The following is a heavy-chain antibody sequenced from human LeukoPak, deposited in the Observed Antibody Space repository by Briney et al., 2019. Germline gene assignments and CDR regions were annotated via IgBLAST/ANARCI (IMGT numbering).Heavy chain of an antibody. D-gene: IGHD2-8*01. CDR2: HGGSGDRST. V-gene: IGHV3-21*01. CDR1: GFTFSSYG. Sequence: GGSLRLSCAASGFTFSSYGMTWVRQTPGKGLEWVSAHGGSGDRSTYYADSVKGRFTISRDNAKNSLYLQMNSLRAEDTAVYYCARDVRRYFDYWGQGTLVTVSS. CDR3: ARDVRRYFDY. J-gene: IGHJ4*02.